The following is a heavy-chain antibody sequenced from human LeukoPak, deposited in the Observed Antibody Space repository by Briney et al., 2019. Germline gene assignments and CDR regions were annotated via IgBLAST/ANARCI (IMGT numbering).Heavy chain of an antibody. Sequence: GGSLRLSCAASGFTFTSYSMNWVRQAPGKGLEWVSYIHSSGRTIYYADSVKGRFTISRDNAKNSLYLQMNSLRAEDTAVYYCVRDPEALDYWGQGTQVTVSS. CDR2: IHSSGRTI. J-gene: IGHJ4*02. V-gene: IGHV3-48*01. CDR1: GFTFTSYS. CDR3: VRDPEALDY.